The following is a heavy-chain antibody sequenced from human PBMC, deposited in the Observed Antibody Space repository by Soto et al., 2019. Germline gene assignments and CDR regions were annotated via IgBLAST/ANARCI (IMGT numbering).Heavy chain of an antibody. CDR2: IYYSGST. V-gene: IGHV4-59*08. D-gene: IGHD2-15*01. J-gene: IGHJ5*02. CDR1: GGSISSYY. CDR3: ARLGVGYCSGGSCYFDWFDP. Sequence: PSETLSLTCTVSGGSISSYYWSWIRQPPGKGLEWIGYIYYSGSTNYNPSLKSRVTISVDTSKNQFSLKLSSVTAADTAVYYCARLGVGYCSGGSCYFDWFDPWGQGTLVTVSS.